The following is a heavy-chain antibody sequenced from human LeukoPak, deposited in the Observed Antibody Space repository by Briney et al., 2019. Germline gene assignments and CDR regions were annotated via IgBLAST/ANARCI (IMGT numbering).Heavy chain of an antibody. CDR1: GFTFSNYS. CDR3: AREGWDLNALDI. Sequence: GGSLRLSCEASGFTFSNYSMNWIRQAPGKGLVWVSYISSRSSNKEYADSVKGRFTISRDNSKNSLFLQMDSLRAEDSAIYYCAREGWDLNALDIWGQGTMVTVSP. V-gene: IGHV3-48*04. CDR2: ISSRSSNK. D-gene: IGHD1-26*01. J-gene: IGHJ3*02.